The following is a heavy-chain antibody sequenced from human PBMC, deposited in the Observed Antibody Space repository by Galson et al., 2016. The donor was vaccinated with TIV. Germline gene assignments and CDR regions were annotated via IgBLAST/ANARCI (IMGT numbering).Heavy chain of an antibody. Sequence: LRLSCAVSGFTFSSYAMSWVRQAPGKGLEWVSAISGGGDGTYYADSVKGRFTISRDNSKNTLYLQMNNLRAEDTAIYYCAKLADYFDSSGKFDYRGQGTLVIVSS. D-gene: IGHD3-22*01. CDR2: ISGGGDGT. CDR3: AKLADYFDSSGKFDY. V-gene: IGHV3-23*01. J-gene: IGHJ4*02. CDR1: GFTFSSYA.